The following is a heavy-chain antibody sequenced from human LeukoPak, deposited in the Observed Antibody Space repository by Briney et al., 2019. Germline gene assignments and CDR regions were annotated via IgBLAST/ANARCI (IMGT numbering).Heavy chain of an antibody. CDR2: ISGSGGST. J-gene: IGHJ5*02. Sequence: PGGSLRLSCAASGFTFSSYAMSWVRQAPGKGLEWVSAISGSGGSTYYADSVKGRLTISRDNSKNTLYLQMNSLRAEDTAVYYCAKDPGFYYYDSSSDNWFDPWGQGTLVTVSS. V-gene: IGHV3-23*01. CDR1: GFTFSSYA. CDR3: AKDPGFYYYDSSSDNWFDP. D-gene: IGHD3-22*01.